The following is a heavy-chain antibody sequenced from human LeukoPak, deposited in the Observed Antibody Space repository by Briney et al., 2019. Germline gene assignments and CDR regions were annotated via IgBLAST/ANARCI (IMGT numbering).Heavy chain of an antibody. V-gene: IGHV1-69*04. Sequence: ASVKVSCKASGGTFSSYAISWVRQAPGQGLEWMGRIIPILGIANYAQKFQGRVTITADKSTSTAYMELSSLRSEDTAVYYCAREGCSGGSCSPLDYWGQGTLVTVSS. CDR2: IIPILGIA. CDR3: AREGCSGGSCSPLDY. CDR1: GGTFSSYA. D-gene: IGHD2-15*01. J-gene: IGHJ4*02.